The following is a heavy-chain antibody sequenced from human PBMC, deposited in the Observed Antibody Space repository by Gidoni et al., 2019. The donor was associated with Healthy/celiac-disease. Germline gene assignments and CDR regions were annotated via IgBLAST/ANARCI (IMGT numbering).Heavy chain of an antibody. D-gene: IGHD3-10*01. CDR3: VRHFDYYGAGSRPYYFDF. CDR2: VYHSGTT. J-gene: IGHJ4*02. CDR1: RGSISNTNSY. V-gene: IGHV4-39*01. Sequence: QLQLQESGPGLLKPSENLSFPCTVVRGSISNTNSYWGWIRQPPGKGLEWIGSVYHSGTTYYNPSLKSRVAVFADTSKKQFFLRLSSVTAADTAIYYGVRHFDYYGAGSRPYYFDFWGQGALVTVSS.